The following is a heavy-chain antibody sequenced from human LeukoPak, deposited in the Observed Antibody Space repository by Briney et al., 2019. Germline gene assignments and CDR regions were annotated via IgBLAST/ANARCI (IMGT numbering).Heavy chain of an antibody. CDR2: ISSGGSTI. V-gene: IGHV3-11*01. Sequence: GGSLRLSCAASGFTFSDYYMSWIRQAPGKGLEWVSYISSGGSTIYYADSVKGRFTISRDNAKNSLYLQMNSLRAEDTAVYYCAKRAGSIAVAGPFDYWGQGTLVTVSS. D-gene: IGHD6-19*01. CDR1: GFTFSDYY. CDR3: AKRAGSIAVAGPFDY. J-gene: IGHJ4*02.